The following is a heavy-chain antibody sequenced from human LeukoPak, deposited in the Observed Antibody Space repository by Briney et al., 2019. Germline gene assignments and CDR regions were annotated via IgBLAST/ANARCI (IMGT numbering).Heavy chain of an antibody. CDR1: GGPMSDYY. V-gene: IGHV4-59*01. CDR3: ARLHLDYLDL. CDR2: SYYTGLT. Sequence: SETLSLACTVSGGPMSDYYWSWIRQPPGKGLEWIGYSYYTGLTNYNPSLKSRVTISVDTPKRQFTLNLTSVTSADTAVYYCARLHLDYLDLWGQGAVVTVSS. J-gene: IGHJ1*01. D-gene: IGHD5-12*01.